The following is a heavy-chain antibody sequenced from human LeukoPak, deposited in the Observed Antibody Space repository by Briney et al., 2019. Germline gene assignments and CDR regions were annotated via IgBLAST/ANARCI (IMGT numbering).Heavy chain of an antibody. CDR1: GYTFTDYY. D-gene: IGHD4-23*01. CDR3: ARKDGGRDGMDV. CDR2: LNPNTLVT. V-gene: IGHV1-2*02. Sequence: ASVKVSCRASGYTFTDYYMHWVRQAPGQGLEWMGWLNPNTLVTKYAQHFQGRVSMTWDTSISTGYMDLHSLTSDDTAVYYCARKDGGRDGMDVWGQGTTATVSS. J-gene: IGHJ6*02.